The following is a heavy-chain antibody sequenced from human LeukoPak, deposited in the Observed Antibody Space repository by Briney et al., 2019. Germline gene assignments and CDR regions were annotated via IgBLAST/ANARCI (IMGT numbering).Heavy chain of an antibody. Sequence: PGRSLRLSCAASGFTFSSYGMHWVRQAPGKGLEWVAVIWYDGSNKYYTDSVKGRFTISRDNSKNTLYLQMNSLRAEDTAVYYCARIATTDYYYGMDVWGQGTTVTVSS. V-gene: IGHV3-33*01. J-gene: IGHJ6*02. CDR2: IWYDGSNK. CDR1: GFTFSSYG. CDR3: ARIATTDYYYGMDV. D-gene: IGHD1-1*01.